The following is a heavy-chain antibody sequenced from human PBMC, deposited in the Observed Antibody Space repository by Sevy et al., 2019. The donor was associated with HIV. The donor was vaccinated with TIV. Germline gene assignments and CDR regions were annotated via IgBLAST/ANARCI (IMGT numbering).Heavy chain of an antibody. CDR3: ARYPIVVVPAAEYYFDY. CDR1: GYTFYNYW. J-gene: IGHJ4*02. Sequence: GESLKISCKSSGYTFYNYWIGWVRQMPGKGLEWMGVIYPGESVTRYSPYFQGQVTLSADKSTSTAYLQWSSLKTSDTAIYYCARYPIVVVPAAEYYFDYWGQGTLVTVSS. D-gene: IGHD2-2*01. V-gene: IGHV5-51*01. CDR2: IYPGESVT.